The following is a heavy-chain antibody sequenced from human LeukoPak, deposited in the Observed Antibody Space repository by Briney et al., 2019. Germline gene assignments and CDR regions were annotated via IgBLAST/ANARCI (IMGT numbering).Heavy chain of an antibody. D-gene: IGHD2-15*01. Sequence: GGSLRLSCAASGFTFSSYAMSWVRQAPGKGLEWVSSISNSGHSTYYADSVKGRFTISRDNSKNTLYMQMNSLRAEDTAVYYCAKRVGLCSGGSCYWYFAYWGLGTLVTVSA. CDR3: AKRVGLCSGGSCYWYFAY. V-gene: IGHV3-23*01. CDR1: GFTFSSYA. CDR2: ISNSGHST. J-gene: IGHJ4*02.